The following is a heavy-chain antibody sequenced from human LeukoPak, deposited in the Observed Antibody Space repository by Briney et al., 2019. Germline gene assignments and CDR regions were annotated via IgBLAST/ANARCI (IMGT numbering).Heavy chain of an antibody. Sequence: SETLSLTCTVSGGSISSSSYYWGWIRQPPGKGLEWIGSIYYSGSTYYNPSLMSRVTISVDTSKNQFSLKLSSVTAADTAVYYCELLAIAAAANEDYWGQGTLVTVSS. V-gene: IGHV4-39*07. CDR3: ELLAIAAAANEDY. CDR1: GGSISSSSYY. CDR2: IYYSGST. D-gene: IGHD6-13*01. J-gene: IGHJ4*02.